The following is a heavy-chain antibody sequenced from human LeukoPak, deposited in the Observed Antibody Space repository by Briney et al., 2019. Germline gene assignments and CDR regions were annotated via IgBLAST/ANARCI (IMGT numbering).Heavy chain of an antibody. CDR1: GASISSSSYS. V-gene: IGHV4-39*01. CDR2: IDYSGNA. Sequence: SETLSLTCTVSGASISSSSYSWGWIRQPPGKGLEWSGSIDYSGNAYYNPSLKSRVTISVDMSKNQFSLKLSSVTAADTAVYYCVTSAWGFNGPFNYWGQGPLVTVSS. J-gene: IGHJ4*02. CDR3: VTSAWGFNGPFNY. D-gene: IGHD3-16*01.